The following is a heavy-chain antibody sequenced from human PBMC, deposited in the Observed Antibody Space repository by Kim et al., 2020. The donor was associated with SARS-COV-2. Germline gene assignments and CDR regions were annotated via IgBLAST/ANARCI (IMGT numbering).Heavy chain of an antibody. V-gene: IGHV4-59*08. CDR3: ARRAAGWYFDL. CDR2: T. D-gene: IGHD6-13*01. Sequence: TNSNPSLKSRVTISVDTSKNQFSLKLSSVTAADTAVYYCARRAAGWYFDLWGPGTLVTVSS. J-gene: IGHJ2*01.